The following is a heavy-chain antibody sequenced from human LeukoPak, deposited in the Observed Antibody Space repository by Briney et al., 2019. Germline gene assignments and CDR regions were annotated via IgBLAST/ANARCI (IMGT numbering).Heavy chain of an antibody. Sequence: SETLSLTCAVSGGSISSSNWWSWIRQPPGKGLEWIGSIYYSGSTYYNPSLKSRVTISVDTSKNQFSLKLSSVTAADTAVYYCARPRDILTSGAFDIWGQGTMVTVSS. CDR1: GGSISSSNW. CDR3: ARPRDILTSGAFDI. J-gene: IGHJ3*02. D-gene: IGHD3-9*01. V-gene: IGHV4-39*01. CDR2: IYYSGST.